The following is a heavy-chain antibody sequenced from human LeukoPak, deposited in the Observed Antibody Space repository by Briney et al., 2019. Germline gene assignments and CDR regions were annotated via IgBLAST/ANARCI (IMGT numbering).Heavy chain of an antibody. Sequence: SQTLSLTCGVSGGSFSGYDWTWVRQPPGKGLEWIGQINDGGDTHYSPSLKSRVTISIDTSKKQFSLKMKSVTAADTAVYYRARGLGWKMATLGLFYMDVWGEGTTVTVS. CDR3: ARGLGWKMATLGLFYMDV. CDR2: INDGGDT. CDR1: GGSFSGYD. J-gene: IGHJ6*03. V-gene: IGHV4-34*01. D-gene: IGHD5-24*01.